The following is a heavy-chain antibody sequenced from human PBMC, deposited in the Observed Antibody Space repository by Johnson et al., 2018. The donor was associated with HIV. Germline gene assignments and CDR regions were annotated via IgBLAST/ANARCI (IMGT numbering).Heavy chain of an antibody. V-gene: IGHV3-30*04. J-gene: IGHJ3*02. D-gene: IGHD1-14*01. CDR3: ARDQGGNHNAFDI. Sequence: QVQLVESGGGVVRPGRSLRLSCAASGFTFSSYAMHWVRQAPGKGLEWVAVISYDGSNKYYADSVKGRFTISRDNSKNTLYLQMNSLRAEDTAVYYCARDQGGNHNAFDIWGQGTMVTVSS. CDR1: GFTFSSYA. CDR2: ISYDGSNK.